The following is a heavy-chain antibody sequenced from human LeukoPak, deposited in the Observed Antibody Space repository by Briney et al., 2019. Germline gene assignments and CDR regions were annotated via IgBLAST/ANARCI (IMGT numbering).Heavy chain of an antibody. J-gene: IGHJ6*02. CDR1: GGSLSSYY. V-gene: IGHV4-59*01. D-gene: IGHD3-22*01. Sequence: SETLSLTCTVSGGSLSSYYWSWIRQPPGKGLEWIGYIYYSGSTNYNPSLKSRVTISVDTSKNQFSLKLSSVTAADTAVYYCARGHGSYDSSGYYYGYYYYGMDVWGQGTTVTVSS. CDR2: IYYSGST. CDR3: ARGHGSYDSSGYYYGYYYYGMDV.